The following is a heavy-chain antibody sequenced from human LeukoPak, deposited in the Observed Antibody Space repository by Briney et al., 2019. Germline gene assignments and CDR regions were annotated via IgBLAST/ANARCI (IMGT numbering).Heavy chain of an antibody. CDR1: GGSFSGYY. CDR2: IYYSGST. D-gene: IGHD1-26*01. J-gene: IGHJ4*02. V-gene: IGHV4-59*01. Sequence: PSETLSLTCAVYGGSFSGYYWNWIRQPPGKGLEWIGYIYYSGSTNYNPSLRSRGTISVDTTKNQFSLKLSSVTAADTAVYYCARVRPYSGSYYHWGQGTLVTVSS. CDR3: ARVRPYSGSYYH.